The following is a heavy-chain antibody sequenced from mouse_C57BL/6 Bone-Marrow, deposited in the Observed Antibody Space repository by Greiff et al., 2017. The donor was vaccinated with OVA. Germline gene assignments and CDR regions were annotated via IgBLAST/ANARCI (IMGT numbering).Heavy chain of an antibody. CDR1: GFNIKDYY. J-gene: IGHJ3*01. V-gene: IGHV14-1*01. CDR3: TSSYYSNPFAY. Sequence: EVHLVESGAELVRPGASVKLSCTASGFNIKDYYMHWVKQRPEQGLEWIGRIDPEDGDTEYAPKFQGKATMTADTSSNTAYLQLSSLTSEDTAVYYCTSSYYSNPFAYWGQGTLVTVSA. CDR2: IDPEDGDT. D-gene: IGHD2-5*01.